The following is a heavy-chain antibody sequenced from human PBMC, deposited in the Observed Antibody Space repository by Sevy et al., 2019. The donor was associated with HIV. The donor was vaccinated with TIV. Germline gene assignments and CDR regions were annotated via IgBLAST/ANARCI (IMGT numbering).Heavy chain of an antibody. CDR1: GFSFSTYW. Sequence: GGSLRLSCAASGFSFSTYWMHWVRQAPGKGGEWVANIKKDESEKYEVASGKGRLTISRDNAKNSVYLEMNSLRPEDTAIYYCAKGNSGSFDYWGQGTLVTVSS. CDR3: AKGNSGSFDY. D-gene: IGHD3-22*01. V-gene: IGHV3-7*01. J-gene: IGHJ4*02. CDR2: IKKDESEK.